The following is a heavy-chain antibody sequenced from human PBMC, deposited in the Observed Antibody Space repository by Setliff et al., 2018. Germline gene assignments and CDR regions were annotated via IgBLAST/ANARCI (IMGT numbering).Heavy chain of an antibody. J-gene: IGHJ3*02. Sequence: SVKVSCKASGGTFSSYGISWVRQAPGQGLEWMGGTIPMFGTIDYARKFQGRVTMTRDTSTSTVYMEVSSLRSEDTAVYYCARDRYYNSWSGTSITAPHDAFDIWGQGTMVTVSS. CDR2: TIPMFGTI. V-gene: IGHV1-69*05. CDR1: GGTFSSYG. CDR3: ARDRYYNSWSGTSITAPHDAFDI. D-gene: IGHD3-3*01.